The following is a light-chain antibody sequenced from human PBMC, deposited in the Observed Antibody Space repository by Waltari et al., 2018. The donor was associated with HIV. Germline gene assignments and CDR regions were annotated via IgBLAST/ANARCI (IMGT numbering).Light chain of an antibody. J-gene: IGLJ3*02. CDR1: NIERKR. Sequence: SSVLPQPRSVSVAPGNTARVTCGGNNIERKRWHWYQQKPGQAPALVIYYDSDRPSGIPERFSGSNSGDTATLTISRVGDGDEADYYCQVWDSSSDHVLFGGGTKLTVL. CDR2: YDS. V-gene: IGLV3-21*04. CDR3: QVWDSSSDHVL.